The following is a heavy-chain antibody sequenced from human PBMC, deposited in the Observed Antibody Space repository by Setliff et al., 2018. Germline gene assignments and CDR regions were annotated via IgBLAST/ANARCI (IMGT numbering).Heavy chain of an antibody. D-gene: IGHD2-2*03. V-gene: IGHV3-53*01. CDR1: GFTFRDYS. J-gene: IGHJ5*02. CDR2: IDQASHP. CDR3: ARDGYPGTS. Sequence: PGESLKISCATSGFTFRDYSLTWVRQAPGKGLEWVSGIDQASHPYYPDSMKGRFAISRDNSRNTISLQINDLRAEDTATYYCARDGYPGTSWGQGTLVTVSS.